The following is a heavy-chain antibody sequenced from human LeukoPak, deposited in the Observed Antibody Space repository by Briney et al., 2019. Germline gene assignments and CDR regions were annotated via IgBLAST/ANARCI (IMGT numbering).Heavy chain of an antibody. V-gene: IGHV1-2*02. CDR1: GYTSTVYY. J-gene: IGHJ4*02. CDR2: INPNSGGT. CDR3: TRDVRPRGGIDS. D-gene: IGHD3-10*01. Sequence: ASVKVSCKASGYTSTVYYMHWVRQAPGQGLEWMGWINPNSGGTNYAQKFQGRVTMTRDTSISTAYMELSRLRSDDTALYYCTRDVRPRGGIDSWGQGTLVTVSS.